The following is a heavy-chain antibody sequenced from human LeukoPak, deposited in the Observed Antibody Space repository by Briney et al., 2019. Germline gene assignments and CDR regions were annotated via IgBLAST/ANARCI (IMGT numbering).Heavy chain of an antibody. J-gene: IGHJ5*02. V-gene: IGHV1-69*13. CDR3: ARDTNGYGSGSYYVSWFDP. D-gene: IGHD3-10*01. CDR1: GGTFSSYA. Sequence: SVRVSCKASGGTFSSYAISWVRQAPGQGLEWMGGIIPIFGTANYAQKFQGRVTITADESTSTAYMELSSLRSEDTAVYYCARDTNGYGSGSYYVSWFDPWGQGTLVTVSS. CDR2: IIPIFGTA.